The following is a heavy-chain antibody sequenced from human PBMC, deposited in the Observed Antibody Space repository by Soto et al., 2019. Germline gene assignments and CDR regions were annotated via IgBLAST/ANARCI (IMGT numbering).Heavy chain of an antibody. CDR2: ISGSGGST. D-gene: IGHD6-19*01. CDR1: GFTFSSYA. J-gene: IGHJ4*02. CDR3: AKGGGSIAVAGTGVYFDY. Sequence: EVQLLESGGGLVQPGGSLRLSCAASGFTFSSYAMSWVRQAPGKGLEWVSAISGSGGSTYYADSVKGRFTISRDNSKNPLYLQMNSLRAEDTAVYYCAKGGGSIAVAGTGVYFDYWGQGTLVTVSS. V-gene: IGHV3-23*01.